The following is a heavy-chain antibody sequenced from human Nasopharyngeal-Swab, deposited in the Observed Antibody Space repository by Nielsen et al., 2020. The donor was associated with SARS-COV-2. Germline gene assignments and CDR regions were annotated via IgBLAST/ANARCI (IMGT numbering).Heavy chain of an antibody. CDR2: IYYSGST. CDR1: GGSISSYY. CDR3: ARLLLSPYDRRIDYFDY. V-gene: IGHV4-59*01. Sequence: SETLSLTCTVSGGSISSYYWSWIRQPPGKGLEWIGYIYYSGSTNYNPSLKSRVTISVDTSKNQFSMKLSSVTAADTAVYCCARLLLSPYDRRIDYFDYWGQGTLVTVSS. D-gene: IGHD3-22*01. J-gene: IGHJ4*02.